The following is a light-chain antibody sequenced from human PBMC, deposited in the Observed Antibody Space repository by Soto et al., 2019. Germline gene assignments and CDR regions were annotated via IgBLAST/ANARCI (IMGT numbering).Light chain of an antibody. V-gene: IGLV2-14*03. CDR3: SSYTNSGTVV. CDR2: DVS. CDR1: SSNVGGYHY. J-gene: IGLJ2*01. Sequence: QSVLTPPASVSGSPGQSITISCTGTSSNVGGYHYVSWYQQHPGKAPKLMIYDVSNRPSGVSNRFSGYKSGNTASLTISGLQAEDEADYYCSSYTNSGTVVFGGGTKLTVL.